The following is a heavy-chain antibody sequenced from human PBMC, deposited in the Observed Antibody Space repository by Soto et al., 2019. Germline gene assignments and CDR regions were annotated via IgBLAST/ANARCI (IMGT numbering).Heavy chain of an antibody. V-gene: IGHV1-69*13. CDR2: IIPIFGTA. CDR1: GGTFSSYA. J-gene: IGHJ4*02. Sequence: SVKVACKASGGTFSSYAISWVRQAPGQGLEWMGGIIPIFGTANYAQKFQGRVTITADESTSTAYMELSSLRSEDTAVYYCAREDTAMVTFDYWGQGTLVTVSS. CDR3: AREDTAMVTFDY. D-gene: IGHD5-18*01.